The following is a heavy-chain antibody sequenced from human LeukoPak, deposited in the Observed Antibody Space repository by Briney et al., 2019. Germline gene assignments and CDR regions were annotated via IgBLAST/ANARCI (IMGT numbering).Heavy chain of an antibody. CDR2: ISGSGGST. V-gene: IGHV3-23*01. D-gene: IGHD2-21*02. CDR1: GFTFSSYA. CDR3: AKGTPSVFVVVTAILGY. J-gene: IGHJ4*02. Sequence: GGSLRLSCAASGFTFSSYAMSWVRQAPGKGLEWVSAISGSGGSTYYADSVKGRFTISRDNSKNTLYLQMSSLRAEDTAVYYCAKGTPSVFVVVTAILGYWGQGTLVTVSS.